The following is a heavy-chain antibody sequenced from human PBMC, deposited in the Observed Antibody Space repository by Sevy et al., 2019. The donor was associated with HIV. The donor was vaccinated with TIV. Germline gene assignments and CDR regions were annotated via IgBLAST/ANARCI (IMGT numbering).Heavy chain of an antibody. CDR3: EAIATAGRDY. CDR2: ISGSGGST. Sequence: GGSLRLSYAASGFIFSSYVMSWVRQAPGKGLEWVSTISGSGGSTYYADSVKGRFTISRDNSKKMLDLQMNSLRAEDTAVYYCEAIATAGRDYWGQGTLVTVSS. V-gene: IGHV3-23*01. J-gene: IGHJ4*02. D-gene: IGHD6-13*01. CDR1: GFIFSSYV.